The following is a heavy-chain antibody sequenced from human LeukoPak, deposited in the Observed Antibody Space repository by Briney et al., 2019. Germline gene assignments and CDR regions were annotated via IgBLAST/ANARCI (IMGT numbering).Heavy chain of an antibody. CDR2: IYSGGTT. Sequence: GGSLRLSCAVSGFSVSSNYMSWVRQAPGKGLEWVSVIYSGGTTHYADSVKDRLTISRDNSKNTLYLQMNSLRAEDTAVYYCARGRGQLPVSRGALDIWGQGTMVTVSP. V-gene: IGHV3-66*01. D-gene: IGHD2-2*01. CDR3: ARGRGQLPVSRGALDI. J-gene: IGHJ3*02. CDR1: GFSVSSNY.